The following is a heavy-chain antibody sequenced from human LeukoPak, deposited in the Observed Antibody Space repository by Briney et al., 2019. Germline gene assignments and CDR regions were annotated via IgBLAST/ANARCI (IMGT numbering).Heavy chain of an antibody. V-gene: IGHV3-21*01. D-gene: IGHD6-19*01. J-gene: IGHJ2*01. CDR3: AKDRGAVASDWYFDL. CDR2: ISSSSSYI. Sequence: PGGSLRLSCVASGFTFSSYGMIWVRQAPGKGLEWVSSISSSSSYIYYADSVKGRFTISRDNAKNSLYLQMNSLRAEDTAVYYCAKDRGAVASDWYFDLWGRGTLVTVSS. CDR1: GFTFSSYG.